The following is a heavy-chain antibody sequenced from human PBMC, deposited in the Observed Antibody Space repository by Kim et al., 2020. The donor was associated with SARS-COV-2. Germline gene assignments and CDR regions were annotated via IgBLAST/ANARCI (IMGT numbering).Heavy chain of an antibody. CDR2: ISWNSGSI. V-gene: IGHV3-9*01. J-gene: IGHJ4*02. CDR1: GFTFDDYA. Sequence: GGSLRLSCAASGFTFDDYAMHWVRQAPGKGLEWVSGISWNSGSIGYADSVKGRFTISRDNAKNSLYLQMNSLRAEDTALYYCAKDFFGMVTSYFDYWGQGTLVTVSS. D-gene: IGHD5-18*01. CDR3: AKDFFGMVTSYFDY.